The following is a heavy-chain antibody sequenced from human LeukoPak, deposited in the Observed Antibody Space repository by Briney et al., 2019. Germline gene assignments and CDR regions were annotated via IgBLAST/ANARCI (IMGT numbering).Heavy chain of an antibody. CDR3: ARLGYCSGGSCYPNFDY. D-gene: IGHD2-15*01. J-gene: IGHJ4*02. CDR1: GFTFSSYW. Sequence: PGGSLRLSCAASGFTFSSYWMSWVRQAPGKGLEWVANIKQDGSEKYYVDSVKGRFTISRDNAKNSLYLQMNSLRAEDTALYYCARLGYCSGGSCYPNFDYWGQGTLVTVSS. CDR2: IKQDGSEK. V-gene: IGHV3-7*03.